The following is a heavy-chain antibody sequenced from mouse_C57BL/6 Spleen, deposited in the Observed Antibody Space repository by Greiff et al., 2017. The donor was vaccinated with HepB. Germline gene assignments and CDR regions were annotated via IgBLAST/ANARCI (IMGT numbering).Heavy chain of an antibody. CDR1: GYTFTSYW. J-gene: IGHJ1*03. V-gene: IGHV1-69*01. CDR3: ARITTVVGFDV. Sequence: QVQLQQPGAELVMPGASVKLSCKASGYTFTSYWMHWVKQRPGQGLEWIGEIDPSDSYTKYNQKFKGKSTLTVDKSSSTAYMQLSSLTSEDSAVYYCARITTVVGFDVWGTGTTVTVSS. D-gene: IGHD1-1*01. CDR2: IDPSDSYT.